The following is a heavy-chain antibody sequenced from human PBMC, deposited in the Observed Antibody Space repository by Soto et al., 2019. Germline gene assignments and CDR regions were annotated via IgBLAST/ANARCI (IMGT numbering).Heavy chain of an antibody. D-gene: IGHD4-17*01. J-gene: IGHJ4*02. CDR3: ARTSVNTVTTFIEFDY. CDR2: IYYSGST. CDR1: GGSISSGGYY. Sequence: QVQLQESGPGLVKPSQTLSLTCTVSGGSISSGGYYWSWIRQHPGKGLEWIGYIYYSGSTYYNPSLKSRVTISVDTSKNQFSLKLSSVTAADTAVYYCARTSVNTVTTFIEFDYWGQGTLVTVSS. V-gene: IGHV4-31*03.